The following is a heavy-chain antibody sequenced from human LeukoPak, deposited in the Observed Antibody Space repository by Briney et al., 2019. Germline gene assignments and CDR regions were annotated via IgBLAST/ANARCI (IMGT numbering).Heavy chain of an antibody. CDR2: ISSSNSYI. Sequence: PGGSLRLSCAASGFTFSSYSMNWVRQAPGKGLEWVSSISSSNSYIYYADSVKGRFTISRDNAKNSLYLQMNSLRAEDTAVYYCARGARMTTVTPGYWGQGTLVTVSS. CDR1: GFTFSSYS. D-gene: IGHD4-17*01. CDR3: ARGARMTTVTPGY. J-gene: IGHJ4*02. V-gene: IGHV3-21*01.